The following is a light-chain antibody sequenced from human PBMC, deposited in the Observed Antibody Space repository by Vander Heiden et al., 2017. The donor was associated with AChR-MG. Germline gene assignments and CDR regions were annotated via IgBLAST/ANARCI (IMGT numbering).Light chain of an antibody. Sequence: AIRITQSPSSLSASTGDRVTITCRASQGISSYLAWYQQKPGKAPKLLIYAASTVQSGVPSRFSGSGSGTDFTLTISCLQSEDFATYYCQQYYSYPPWTFGQGTKVEIK. CDR1: QGISSY. J-gene: IGKJ1*01. CDR3: QQYYSYPPWT. V-gene: IGKV1-8*01. CDR2: AAS.